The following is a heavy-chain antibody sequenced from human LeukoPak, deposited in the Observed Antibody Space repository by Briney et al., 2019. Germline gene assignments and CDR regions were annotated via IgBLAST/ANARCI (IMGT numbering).Heavy chain of an antibody. CDR1: GYTFTGYY. CDR2: INPNSGGT. V-gene: IGHV1-2*06. D-gene: IGHD3-3*01. Sequence: ASVEVSCKASGYTFTGYYMHWVRQAPGQGLEWMGRINPNSGGTNYAQKFQGRVTMTRDTSISTAYMELSRLRSDDTAVYYCARDPPNYDFWSGYYLDYWGQGTLVTVSS. CDR3: ARDPPNYDFWSGYYLDY. J-gene: IGHJ4*02.